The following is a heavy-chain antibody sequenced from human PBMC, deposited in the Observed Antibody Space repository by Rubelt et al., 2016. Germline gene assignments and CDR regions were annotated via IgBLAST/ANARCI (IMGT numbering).Heavy chain of an antibody. Sequence: GLEWMGRINPNSGGTNYTQIFQGRVTMTRDTSVRTAYMDLGSLTSGDTAIYFCAKVRRPGMVASSTFDIWGQGTMVTVSS. CDR2: INPNSGGT. D-gene: IGHD3-3*01. CDR3: AKVRRPGMVASSTFDI. J-gene: IGHJ3*02. V-gene: IGHV1-2*06.